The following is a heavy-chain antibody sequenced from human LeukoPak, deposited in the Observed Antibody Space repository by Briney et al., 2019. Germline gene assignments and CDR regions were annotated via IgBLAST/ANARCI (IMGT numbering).Heavy chain of an antibody. CDR1: GYTFTGYY. Sequence: ASVKVSCKASGYTFTGYYMHWVRQAPGQGLEWMGWINPNSGGTNYAQKLQGRVTMTTDTSTSTAYMELRSLRSDDTAVYYCGISSSSYKVDYWGQGTLVTVSS. J-gene: IGHJ4*02. CDR3: GISSSSYKVDY. V-gene: IGHV1-2*02. CDR2: INPNSGGT. D-gene: IGHD6-6*01.